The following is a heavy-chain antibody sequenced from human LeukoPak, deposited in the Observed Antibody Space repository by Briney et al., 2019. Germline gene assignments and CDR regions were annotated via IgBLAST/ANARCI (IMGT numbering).Heavy chain of an antibody. Sequence: KPSETLSLTCTVSGGSISSSSYYWGWIRQPPGKGLEWIGYIYYSGSTNYNPSLKSRVTISIDTSKNQFSLKLSSVTAADTAVYYCARGIAAPRLYYYYYYMDVWGKGTTVTVSS. CDR1: GGSISSSSYY. D-gene: IGHD6-13*01. J-gene: IGHJ6*03. CDR3: ARGIAAPRLYYYYYYMDV. V-gene: IGHV4-39*07. CDR2: IYYSGST.